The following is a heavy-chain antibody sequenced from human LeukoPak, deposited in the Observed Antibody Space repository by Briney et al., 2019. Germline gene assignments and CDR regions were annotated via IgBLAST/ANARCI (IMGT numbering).Heavy chain of an antibody. CDR1: GGSISDSNYY. Sequence: SETLSLTCSVSGGSISDSNYYWGWIRQPPGRGLEWIANIYYSGSAYYSPSLKSRVTISVDRSKNQFSLKLSSVTAADTAVYYCARGGEYLPKNWFDPWGQGTLVTVSS. V-gene: IGHV4-39*07. CDR2: IYYSGSA. D-gene: IGHD3-10*01. J-gene: IGHJ5*02. CDR3: ARGGEYLPKNWFDP.